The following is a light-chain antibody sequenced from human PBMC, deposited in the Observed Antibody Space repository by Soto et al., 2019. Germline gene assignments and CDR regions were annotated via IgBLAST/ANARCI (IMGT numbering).Light chain of an antibody. CDR3: QKYNSAPRT. CDR1: QSVSIW. CDR2: DAS. V-gene: IGKV1-5*01. J-gene: IGKJ1*01. Sequence: DIHLTQSPSTLSASVGDRVTITCRASQSVSIWLAWYRQKPGKAPEVLVWDASSLQRGVPSRFSGSGSGTDFTLTISSLQPEDVATYYCQKYNSAPRTFGQGTKVDI.